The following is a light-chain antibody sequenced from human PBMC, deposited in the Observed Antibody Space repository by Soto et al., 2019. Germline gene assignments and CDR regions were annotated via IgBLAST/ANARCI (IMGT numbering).Light chain of an antibody. Sequence: DIPMTQSPSTLSASVGDRVTITCRASQSISNWLAWYQQKPGKAPKLLIYKASNLETGVPSRFSGYGSGTEFTLTISSLQPDDFATYYCQQYNTYWTFGQGTKVEIK. V-gene: IGKV1-5*03. CDR2: KAS. CDR1: QSISNW. CDR3: QQYNTYWT. J-gene: IGKJ1*01.